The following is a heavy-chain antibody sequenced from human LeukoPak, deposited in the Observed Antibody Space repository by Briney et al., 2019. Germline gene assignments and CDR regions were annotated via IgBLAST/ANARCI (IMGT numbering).Heavy chain of an antibody. J-gene: IGHJ6*02. D-gene: IGHD3-9*01. V-gene: IGHV1-18*01. CDR2: ISAYSGGT. CDR3: ARNTLTGFFYFAMEV. Sequence: ASVKVSCKASGYTFTSYGISWVRQAPGQGLEWMGWISAYSGGTNYAQKFQGRVTMTRDTSISTAYMELSSLRSDDTAVYYCARNTLTGFFYFAMEVWGQGTTVTVSS. CDR1: GYTFTSYG.